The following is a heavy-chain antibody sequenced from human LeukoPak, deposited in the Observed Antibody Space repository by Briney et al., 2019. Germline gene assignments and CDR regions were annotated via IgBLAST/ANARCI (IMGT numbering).Heavy chain of an antibody. Sequence: GGSLRLSCAASGFTFSYYSMNWVRQAPGRGLEWVSCISSSSGLIFYSHSVRGRFTISRDNAKNLLYLHMHSLRVEDTAVYYCAKVDRGDYSSSPVPYYNYYMNVWGKGTTVTVSS. D-gene: IGHD6-13*01. CDR2: ISSSSGLI. CDR1: GFTFSYYS. J-gene: IGHJ6*03. V-gene: IGHV3-21*01. CDR3: AKVDRGDYSSSPVPYYNYYMNV.